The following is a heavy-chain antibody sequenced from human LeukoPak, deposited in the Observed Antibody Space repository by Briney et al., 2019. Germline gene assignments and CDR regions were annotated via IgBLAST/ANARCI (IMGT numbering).Heavy chain of an antibody. CDR2: ISYDGSKK. CDR3: AKGAASDYYFDH. J-gene: IGHJ4*02. D-gene: IGHD6-13*01. CDR1: GFTFNNYV. Sequence: GGSLRLSCAASGFTFNNYVMHWVRQAPGKGLEWVAVISYDGSKKYYADSVRGRPTISRDNSKNTLYLQMNSVRTEDTAVYYCAKGAASDYYFDHWGQGTLVTVSS. V-gene: IGHV3-30*18.